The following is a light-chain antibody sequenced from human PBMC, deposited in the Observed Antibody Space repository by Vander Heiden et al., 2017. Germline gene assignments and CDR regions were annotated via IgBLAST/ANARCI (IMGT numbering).Light chain of an antibody. Sequence: QTVVTQEPSFSVSPGGPVTLTCGLSSGSVSTTYFPGWYQQTPGQAPRALIYNTNTRSSGVPDRFSGSILGNKAALTITGAQADDESDYYCVLNVGTGIWVFGGGTKLTVL. CDR2: NTN. J-gene: IGLJ3*02. CDR1: SGSVSTTYF. CDR3: VLNVGTGIWV. V-gene: IGLV8-61*01.